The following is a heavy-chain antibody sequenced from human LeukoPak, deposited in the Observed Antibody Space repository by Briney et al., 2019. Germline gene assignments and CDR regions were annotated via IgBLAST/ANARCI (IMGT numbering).Heavy chain of an antibody. CDR2: ISGSGGST. CDR1: GFTFSNYA. D-gene: IGHD3-10*01. V-gene: IGHV3-23*01. Sequence: GGSLRLSCAASGFTFSNYAMSWVRQAPGKGLEWVSAISGSGGSTYYADSVKGRFTISRDNSKNTLYLQMNSLRAEDTAVYYCAKGRTYYYGSGSYEIDYWGQGTLVTVSS. J-gene: IGHJ4*02. CDR3: AKGRTYYYGSGSYEIDY.